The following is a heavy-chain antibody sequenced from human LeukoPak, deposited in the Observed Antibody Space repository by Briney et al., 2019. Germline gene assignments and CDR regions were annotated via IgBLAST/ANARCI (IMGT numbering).Heavy chain of an antibody. CDR3: ARVAEAAAFDS. Sequence: PGGSLRLSCAGSAFTFSSHTINWVRQAPGRGLEWVSCIGFSTTYIHYADSMRGRFTISRDNAKNSLYLQMNSLKPEDTAVYYCARVAEAAAFDSWGQGTLVTVSS. J-gene: IGHJ4*02. CDR1: AFTFSSHT. CDR2: IGFSTTYI. V-gene: IGHV3-21*06. D-gene: IGHD6-13*01.